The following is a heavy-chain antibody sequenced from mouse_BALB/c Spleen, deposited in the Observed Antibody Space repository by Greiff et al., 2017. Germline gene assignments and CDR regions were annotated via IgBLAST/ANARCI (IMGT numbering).Heavy chain of an antibody. CDR3: ARGAPLYAMDY. Sequence: QVQLQQSGAELVKPGASVKLSCKASGYTFTSYWMHWVKQRPGQGLKWIGEINPSNGRTNYNEKFKSKATLTVDKSSSTAYMQLSSLTSEDSAVYYCARGAPLYAMDYWGQGTSVTVSS. V-gene: IGHV1S81*02. D-gene: IGHD3-1*01. CDR2: INPSNGRT. CDR1: GYTFTSYW. J-gene: IGHJ4*01.